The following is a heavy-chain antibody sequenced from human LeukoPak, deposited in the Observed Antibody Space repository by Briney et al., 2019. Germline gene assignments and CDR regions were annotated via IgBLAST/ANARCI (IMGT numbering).Heavy chain of an antibody. D-gene: IGHD6-13*01. V-gene: IGHV3-30*18. Sequence: GGSLRLSCAASGFTFNNYGMHYVRQAPGKGLEWVAVISDDGRNKNYADSVKGRFTISRDSSNNTLYLQMNSLRAEDTGVYFCAKYRETTASGTFDFRGQGTLVTVSS. CDR3: AKYRETTASGTFDF. J-gene: IGHJ4*02. CDR2: ISDDGRNK. CDR1: GFTFNNYG.